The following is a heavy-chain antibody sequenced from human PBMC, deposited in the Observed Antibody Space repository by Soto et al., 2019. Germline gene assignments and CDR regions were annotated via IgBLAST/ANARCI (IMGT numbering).Heavy chain of an antibody. V-gene: IGHV3-48*03. D-gene: IGHD2-2*01. CDR2: ISSSGSTI. CDR1: GFTFSSYE. CDR3: ARSYPRGWFDP. J-gene: IGHJ5*02. Sequence: ESGGGLVQPGGSLRLSCAASGFTFSSYEMNWVRQAPGKGLEWVSYISSSGSTIYYADSVKGRFTISRDNAKNSLYLQMNSLRAEDTAVYYCARSYPRGWFDPWGQGTLVTVSS.